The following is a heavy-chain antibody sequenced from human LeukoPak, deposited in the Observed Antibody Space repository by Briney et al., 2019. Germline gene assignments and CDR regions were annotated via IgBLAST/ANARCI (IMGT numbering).Heavy chain of an antibody. CDR1: GGSISSGDYY. V-gene: IGHV4-30-4*01. Sequence: SETLSLACTASGGSISSGDYYWNWFRQPPGKGLEWIGYIYYSGDTYYNASLQSRFTISVDTSKNQFSLKLSSVTAADTAVYYCAREVIGSGWFVAWGQGTLGTVS. D-gene: IGHD3-22*01. J-gene: IGHJ5*02. CDR3: AREVIGSGWFVA. CDR2: IYYSGDT.